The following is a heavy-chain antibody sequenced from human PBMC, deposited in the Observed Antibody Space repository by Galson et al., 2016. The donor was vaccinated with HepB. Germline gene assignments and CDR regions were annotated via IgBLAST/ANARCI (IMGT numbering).Heavy chain of an antibody. CDR1: GFTFTSYA. D-gene: IGHD3-22*01. J-gene: IGHJ4*02. CDR3: AKNSRGFPPDY. CDR2: ISSSSSHI. V-gene: IGHV3-21*04. Sequence: SLRLSCAASGFTFTSYAMSWVRQAPGKGLEWVSSISSSSSHIYYADSVKGRFTISRDNAKNSLYLQMNSLRADDTAIYYCAKNSRGFPPDYWGQGTLVTVSS.